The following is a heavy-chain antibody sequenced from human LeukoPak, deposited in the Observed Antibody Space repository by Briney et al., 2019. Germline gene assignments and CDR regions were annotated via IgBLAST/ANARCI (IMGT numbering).Heavy chain of an antibody. CDR1: GGSISSYY. V-gene: IGHV4-59*01. Sequence: SETLSLTCTVSGGSISSYYWSWIRQPPGKGLEWIGYIYYSGSTNYNPSLKSRVTISVDTSKNQFSLKLSSVTAADTAVYYCARGILTGYPSPQYNWFDPWGQGTLVTVSS. J-gene: IGHJ5*02. CDR2: IYYSGST. CDR3: ARGILTGYPSPQYNWFDP. D-gene: IGHD3-9*01.